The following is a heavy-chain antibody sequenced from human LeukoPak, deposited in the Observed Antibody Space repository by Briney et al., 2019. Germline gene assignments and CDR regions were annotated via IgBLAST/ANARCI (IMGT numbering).Heavy chain of an antibody. Sequence: SETLSLTYTVSGGSISSSSYYWGWIRQPPGKGLEWIGSIYYSGSTYYNPSLKSRVTISVDTSKNQFSLKLSSVTAADTAVYYCATVTTRYYYMDVWGKGTTVTVSS. J-gene: IGHJ6*03. CDR1: GGSISSSSYY. CDR3: ATVTTRYYYMDV. D-gene: IGHD4-17*01. CDR2: IYYSGST. V-gene: IGHV4-39*07.